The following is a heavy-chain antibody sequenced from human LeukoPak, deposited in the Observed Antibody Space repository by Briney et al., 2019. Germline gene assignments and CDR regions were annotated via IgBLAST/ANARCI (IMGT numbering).Heavy chain of an antibody. CDR3: ASSDSSSWSFDY. CDR2: INPSGGST. CDR1: GYTFTSYY. D-gene: IGHD6-13*01. Sequence: ASVKVSCKASGYTFTSYYMHWVRQAPGQGLERMGIINPSGGSTSYAQKFQGRVTMTRDMSTSTVYMELSSLRSEDTAVYYCASSDSSSWSFDYRGQGTLVTVSS. J-gene: IGHJ4*02. V-gene: IGHV1-46*01.